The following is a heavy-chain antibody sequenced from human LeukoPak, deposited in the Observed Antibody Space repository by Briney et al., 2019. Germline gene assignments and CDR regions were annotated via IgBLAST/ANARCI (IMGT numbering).Heavy chain of an antibody. V-gene: IGHV3-64D*09. CDR2: ISSNGGST. Sequence: GGSLRLSCSASGFTFSSYAMHWVRQALGRGLEYVSAISSNGGSTYYADSVKGRFTISRDNSKNTLYLQMSSLRAEDTAVYYCVKEGSIVVVPAAMGSYFDYWGQGTLVTVSS. J-gene: IGHJ4*02. D-gene: IGHD2-2*01. CDR1: GFTFSSYA. CDR3: VKEGSIVVVPAAMGSYFDY.